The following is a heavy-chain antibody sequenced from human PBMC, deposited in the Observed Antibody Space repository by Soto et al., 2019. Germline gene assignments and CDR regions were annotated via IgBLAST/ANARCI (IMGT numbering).Heavy chain of an antibody. CDR3: VRDGALRSLSNFDV. CDR1: GYSFAGHY. CDR2: IYPDNGSA. D-gene: IGHD4-4*01. Sequence: QVRLVQSEAEVKEPGASVRLSCRASGYSFAGHYLHWGRQAPGQQPGGMAWIYPDNGSARFAYHFQDRVTVSRDKSLDTAYLELRRLRSDDTATYYCVRDGALRSLSNFDVWGQGTVVTVAS. V-gene: IGHV1-2*07. J-gene: IGHJ3*01.